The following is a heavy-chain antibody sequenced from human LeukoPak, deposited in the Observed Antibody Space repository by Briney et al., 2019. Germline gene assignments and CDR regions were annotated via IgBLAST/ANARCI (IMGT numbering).Heavy chain of an antibody. CDR1: GFTFSDYS. CDR2: ISRSSRHV. V-gene: IGHV3-21*01. D-gene: IGHD1-1*01. Sequence: GGSLRLSCAASGFTFSDYSMNWVRQAPGQGLEWVSSISRSSRHVYYAGSVKGRFTISRDNAKDSLYLQMNSLRAEDMAVYFCVRDLMGSGSTTAYLHHWGQGTLVTVSS. J-gene: IGHJ1*01. CDR3: VRDLMGSGSTTAYLHH.